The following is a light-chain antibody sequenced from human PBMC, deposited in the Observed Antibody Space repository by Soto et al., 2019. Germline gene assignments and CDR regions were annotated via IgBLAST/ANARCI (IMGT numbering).Light chain of an antibody. Sequence: EIVLTQSPGILSLSPGERATLSCRASQPVSSSYLAWYQQKPGQAPRLLIYGASPRATGIPDRFSGSGSGTDFTLSTSRQEPDDFAVYYCQQCGISTWPFGQGTKVDIK. J-gene: IGKJ1*01. CDR1: QPVSSSY. V-gene: IGKV3-20*01. CDR3: QQCGISTWP. CDR2: GAS.